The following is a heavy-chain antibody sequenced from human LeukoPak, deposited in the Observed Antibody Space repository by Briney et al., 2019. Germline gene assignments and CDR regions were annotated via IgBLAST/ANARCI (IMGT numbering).Heavy chain of an antibody. D-gene: IGHD3-10*01. V-gene: IGHV1-2*02. Sequence: ASVKVSCKASGYTFTDYYFHWVRQAPGQGLEWMGWINPNSGVTYSAQKFQGRVTLTRDTSISTAYMELRSLGSDDTAVYYCARDRRAGYYYGSGPYWGYWGQGTLVTVSS. CDR3: ARDRRAGYYYGSGPYWGY. CDR1: GYTFTDYY. J-gene: IGHJ4*02. CDR2: INPNSGVT.